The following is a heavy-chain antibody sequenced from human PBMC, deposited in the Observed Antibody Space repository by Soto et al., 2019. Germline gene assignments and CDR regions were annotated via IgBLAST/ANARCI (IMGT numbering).Heavy chain of an antibody. CDR2: IRSKAYGGTT. Sequence: GGSLRLSCTASGFTFGDYAMSWFRQAPGKGLEWVGFIRSKAYGGTTEYAASVKGRFTISRDDSKSIAYLQMNSLKTEDTAVYYCTRASGNGFWSGYSDYWGQGTLVTVSS. CDR3: TRASGNGFWSGYSDY. D-gene: IGHD3-3*01. V-gene: IGHV3-49*03. CDR1: GFTFGDYA. J-gene: IGHJ4*02.